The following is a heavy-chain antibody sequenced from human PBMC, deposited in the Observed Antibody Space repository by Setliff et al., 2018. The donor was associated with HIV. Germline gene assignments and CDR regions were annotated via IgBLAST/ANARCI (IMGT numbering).Heavy chain of an antibody. V-gene: IGHV5-51*01. J-gene: IGHJ4*02. Sequence: GESLKISCKGSGYSFTNYWTAWLRQMPGKGLEWMGIIYPGDSDTRYSPSFQGQVTISADKSINTAYLQWSSLKASDTAMYYCARHGQYGSGSYYNRPFDFWGQGTLVTVPQ. D-gene: IGHD3-10*01. CDR2: IYPGDSDT. CDR1: GYSFTNYW. CDR3: ARHGQYGSGSYYNRPFDF.